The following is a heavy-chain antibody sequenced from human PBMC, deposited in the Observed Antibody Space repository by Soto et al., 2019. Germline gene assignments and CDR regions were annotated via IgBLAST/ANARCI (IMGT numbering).Heavy chain of an antibody. D-gene: IGHD6-19*01. Sequence: GGSLRLSCSASGFTFSSYAMFWVRQAPGKGLEYVSGINSDGDKTNYADSVKGRFTISRDNSKNTLYFQMSSLRGEDTAVYYCVKKSVAGTSPKYFDYWGQGTLVTVSS. CDR1: GFTFSSYA. CDR2: INSDGDKT. J-gene: IGHJ4*02. CDR3: VKKSVAGTSPKYFDY. V-gene: IGHV3-64D*08.